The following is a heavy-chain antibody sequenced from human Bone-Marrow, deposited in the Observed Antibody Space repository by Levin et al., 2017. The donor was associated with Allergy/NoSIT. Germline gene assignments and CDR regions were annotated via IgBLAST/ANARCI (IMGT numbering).Heavy chain of an antibody. CDR1: GFTFGDTG. J-gene: IGHJ4*01. Sequence: KPGESLKISCTTSGFTFGDTGMAWFRQAPGKGLAWVGFIRSKPYGGTAEYAASVKARFTISRDDSRSIAYLQMNSLKTEDTGVYYCARAQITGGIYYFDYWGHGALVTVSS. D-gene: IGHD2-8*02. CDR2: IRSKPYGGTA. V-gene: IGHV3-49*05. CDR3: ARAQITGGIYYFDY.